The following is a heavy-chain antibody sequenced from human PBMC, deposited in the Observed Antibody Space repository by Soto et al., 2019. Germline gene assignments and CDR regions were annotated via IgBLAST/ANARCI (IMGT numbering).Heavy chain of an antibody. Sequence: XETLSLTCTISNGSIGSYYWTWIRQPPGKGLEWIGHIYYSGSTNYNPSLKSRLTLSLDTSKNQFSLKLTSVTAADTAVYYCARVGRLITAAGLLDAWGQGTLVTV. CDR3: ARVGRLITAAGLLDA. CDR1: NGSIGSYY. CDR2: IYYSGST. D-gene: IGHD6-13*01. V-gene: IGHV4-59*01. J-gene: IGHJ5*02.